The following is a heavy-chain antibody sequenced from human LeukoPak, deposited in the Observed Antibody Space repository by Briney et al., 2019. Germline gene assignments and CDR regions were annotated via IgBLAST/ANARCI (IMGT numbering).Heavy chain of an antibody. D-gene: IGHD2-15*01. Sequence: SETLSLTCAIYGGSFSGYYWSWIRQPPGKGLEWIGEINHSGSTNYNPSLKSRVTISVDTSKNQFSLKLSSVTAADTAVYYCARGLSFNIVANRNWFDPWGQGTLVTVSS. V-gene: IGHV4-34*01. CDR2: INHSGST. J-gene: IGHJ5*02. CDR3: ARGLSFNIVANRNWFDP. CDR1: GGSFSGYY.